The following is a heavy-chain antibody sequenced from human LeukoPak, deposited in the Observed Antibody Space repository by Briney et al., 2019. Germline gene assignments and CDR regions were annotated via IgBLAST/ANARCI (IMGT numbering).Heavy chain of an antibody. J-gene: IGHJ4*02. CDR2: FDPEDGET. Sequence: ASVKVSCKVSGYTLTELSMHWVRQAPGKGLEWMGGFDPEDGETIYAQKFQGRVTMTEDTSTDTAYMELSSLRSEDTAVYYCATDCSSTSCYLFDYWGQGTLVTVSS. CDR3: ATDCSSTSCYLFDY. CDR1: GYTLTELS. D-gene: IGHD2-2*01. V-gene: IGHV1-24*01.